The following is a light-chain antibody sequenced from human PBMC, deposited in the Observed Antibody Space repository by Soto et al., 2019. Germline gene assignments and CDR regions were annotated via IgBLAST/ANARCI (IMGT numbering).Light chain of an antibody. CDR1: QDISNY. CDR3: QQYGGLPYT. J-gene: IGKJ2*01. CDR2: DVS. V-gene: IGKV1-33*01. Sequence: DIQMTQSPSSLSASEGNRVTSTCQASQDISNYLNWYQQKPGKPPKLLIYDVSNLDTGVPSRFSGSGSVTHFTFTISSLQPDDIATYYCQQYGGLPYTFGQGTKLEIK.